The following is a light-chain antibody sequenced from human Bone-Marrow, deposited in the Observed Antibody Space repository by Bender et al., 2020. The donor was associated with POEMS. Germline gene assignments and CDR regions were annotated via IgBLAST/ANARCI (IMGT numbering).Light chain of an antibody. CDR1: SSDVGGYKF. J-gene: IGLJ3*02. CDR3: QSYDNSLGGWV. Sequence: QSALTQPASVSGSPGQSITISCTGTSSDVGGYKFVSWYQQHPGKPPKLMIYEGSKRPSGVSHRFSGSKSGTSASLAITGLQAEDEGDYYCQSYDNSLGGWVFGGGTKLTVL. V-gene: IGLV2-14*01. CDR2: EGS.